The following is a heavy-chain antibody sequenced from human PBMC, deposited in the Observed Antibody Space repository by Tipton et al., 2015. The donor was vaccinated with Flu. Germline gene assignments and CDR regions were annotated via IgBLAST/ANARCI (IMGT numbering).Heavy chain of an antibody. CDR2: IYTTGST. CDR3: ARIYCYGSWDYYLDS. V-gene: IGHV4-61*02. Sequence: TLSLTCTVSGGSISSCCYYWGWIRQAAGKGLEWVGRIYTTGSTNYNPSLKCRVTISADTSKNKFSLGLRSVTAADTAVYYCARIYCYGSWDYYLDSCGQGILVAVSS. J-gene: IGHJ4*02. CDR1: GGSISSCCYY. D-gene: IGHD3-10*01.